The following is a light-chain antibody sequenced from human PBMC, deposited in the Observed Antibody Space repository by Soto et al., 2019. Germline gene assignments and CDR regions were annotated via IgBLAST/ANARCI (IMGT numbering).Light chain of an antibody. Sequence: QSVLTQPPSASGTPGQRVTISCSGSSSNIGRDYVYWFQQVPGTAPKLLIYTNNQRPSGVPDPFSGSKSGTSASLAISGRRSEDEAYYCCAAWDDSLSTWVFGGGTKLTVL. J-gene: IGLJ3*02. CDR1: SSNIGRDY. CDR3: AAWDDSLSTWV. V-gene: IGLV1-47*02. CDR2: TNN.